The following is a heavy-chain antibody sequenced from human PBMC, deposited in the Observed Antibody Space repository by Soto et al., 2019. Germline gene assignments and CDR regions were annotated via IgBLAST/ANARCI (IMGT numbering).Heavy chain of an antibody. V-gene: IGHV1-18*01. Sequence: QVHLVQSGAEVRKPGASVKVSCKASGYTFTSYGLSWVRQAPGQGLEWVGWISAYNGNRYYAQKLQGRVTMTTDSSTGTALMELRTLRSDDTAVYYCARDSDPYCYDPRHSLDYWGQGTLVTVSS. CDR3: ARDSDPYCYDPRHSLDY. D-gene: IGHD2-2*01. CDR1: GYTFTSYG. CDR2: ISAYNGNR. J-gene: IGHJ4*02.